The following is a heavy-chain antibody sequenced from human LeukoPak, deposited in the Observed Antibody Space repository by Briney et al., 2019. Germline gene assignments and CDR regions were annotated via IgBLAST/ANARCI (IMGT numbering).Heavy chain of an antibody. Sequence: GAXXXVSCKASGYTFTSYGISWVRQAPGQGLEWMGXXXXXNGNTNYAQKLQGRVTMTTDTSTSTAYMELRSLRSDDTAVYYCARDPLPYCSSTSCRDYFDYWGQGTLVTVSS. D-gene: IGHD2-2*01. CDR3: ARDPLPYCSSTSCRDYFDY. CDR1: GYTFTSYG. J-gene: IGHJ4*02. CDR2: XXXXNGNT. V-gene: IGHV1-18*04.